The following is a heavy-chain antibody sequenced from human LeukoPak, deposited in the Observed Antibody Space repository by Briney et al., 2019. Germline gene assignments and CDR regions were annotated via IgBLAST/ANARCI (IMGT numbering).Heavy chain of an antibody. CDR2: IYYSGST. D-gene: IGHD1-26*01. Sequence: PSGTLSLTCVVSGDSISSSNWWSWVRQPPGKGLEWIGYIYYSGSTNYNPSLKSRVTISVDTSKNQFSLKLSSVTAADTAVYYCARRRWELLRRGAFDIWGQGTMVTVSS. CDR1: GDSISSSNW. CDR3: ARRRWELLRRGAFDI. V-gene: IGHV4-4*02. J-gene: IGHJ3*02.